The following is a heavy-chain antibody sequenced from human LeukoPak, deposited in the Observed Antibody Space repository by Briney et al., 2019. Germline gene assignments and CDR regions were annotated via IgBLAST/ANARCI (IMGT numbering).Heavy chain of an antibody. CDR2: INPNDGSR. Sequence: ASVKVSCKASGYTFTSYYIYWERQAPGQGPDWMVLINPNDGSRTYAHKFQGRVSRASDTSTSTVYMEPIMLRSEDTAVTYLARDAAPRFGESWFDPWGQGTLVPVSS. V-gene: IGHV1-46*01. D-gene: IGHD3-10*01. CDR3: ARDAAPRFGESWFDP. CDR1: GYTFTSYY. J-gene: IGHJ5*02.